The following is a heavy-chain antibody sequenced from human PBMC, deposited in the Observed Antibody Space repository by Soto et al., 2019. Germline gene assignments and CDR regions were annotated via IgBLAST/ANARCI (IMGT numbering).Heavy chain of an antibody. CDR3: AKATATGGGAFDI. D-gene: IGHD2-8*02. CDR1: GFTCSSYD. V-gene: IGHV3-23*01. CDR2: ILVGGST. J-gene: IGHJ3*02. Sequence: GGSLRLSCAASGFTCSSYDMSWVRQAPGKGLEWVSTILVGGSTHYPDSVKGRFTISRDNSKNTVFLQMNSLTAGDTAVYYCAKATATGGGAFDIRGQGTVVTVSS.